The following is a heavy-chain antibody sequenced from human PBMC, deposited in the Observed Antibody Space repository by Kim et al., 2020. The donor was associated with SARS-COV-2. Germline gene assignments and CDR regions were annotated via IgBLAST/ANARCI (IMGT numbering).Heavy chain of an antibody. CDR1: GGSLTGHY. CDR3: ARQSSMATRSKFYYYYYMDV. Sequence: SETLSLTCAVSGGSLTGHYWSWIRQSPGKGLEWIGSFPFSGTTRYNPSLKGRVTPSLDTSKNLFSLKLKSVTASDTAVYFCARQSSMATRSKFYYYYYMDVWGKGTMVTVSS. J-gene: IGHJ6*03. D-gene: IGHD6-6*01. CDR2: FPFSGTT. V-gene: IGHV4-59*08.